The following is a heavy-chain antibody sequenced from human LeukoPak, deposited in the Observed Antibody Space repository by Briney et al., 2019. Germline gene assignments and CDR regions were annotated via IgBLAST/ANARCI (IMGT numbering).Heavy chain of an antibody. CDR3: ATDLGSGGYCSGGSCYDYYYYGMDV. CDR1: GFTFSSYG. D-gene: IGHD2-15*01. Sequence: GGSLRLSCADSGFTFSSYGMHWVRQAPGKGLEWVAVIAYDGSNKYYADSVKGRFTISRDNSKNTLYLQMNILRAEDTAVYYCATDLGSGGYCSGGSCYDYYYYGMDVWGQGTTVTVSS. CDR2: IAYDGSNK. J-gene: IGHJ6*02. V-gene: IGHV3-30*03.